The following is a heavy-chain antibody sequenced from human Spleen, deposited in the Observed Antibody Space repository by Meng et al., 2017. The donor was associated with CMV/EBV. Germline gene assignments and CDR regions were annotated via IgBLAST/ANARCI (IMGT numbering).Heavy chain of an antibody. D-gene: IGHD3-10*01. CDR2: ISPQFRIS. J-gene: IGHJ4*02. Sequence: WVRRTPSRGLGQLEEISPQFRISYHAQHLDNKVAMTANSSTNSDYLELRSLTLADTAVYYCARGQLKSYFGYWGRGTLVTVSS. CDR3: ARGQLKSYFGY. V-gene: IGHV1-18*01.